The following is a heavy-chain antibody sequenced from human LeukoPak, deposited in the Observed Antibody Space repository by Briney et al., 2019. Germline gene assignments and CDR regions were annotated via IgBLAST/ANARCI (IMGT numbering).Heavy chain of an antibody. V-gene: IGHV3-20*04. D-gene: IGHD3-3*01. CDR2: INWNGGST. CDR3: ARSLRFLEWLSPLDY. Sequence: PGGSLRLSCAASGFTFDDYGMSWVRQAPGKGLEWVSGINWNGGSTGYADSVKGRFTISRDNAKNSLYLQMNSLRAEDTALYFCARSLRFLEWLSPLDYWGQGTLVTVSS. CDR1: GFTFDDYG. J-gene: IGHJ4*02.